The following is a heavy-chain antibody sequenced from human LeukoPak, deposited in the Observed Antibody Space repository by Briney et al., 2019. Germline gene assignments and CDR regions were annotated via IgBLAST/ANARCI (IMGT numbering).Heavy chain of an antibody. CDR1: GFTFSSYS. Sequence: LGGSLRLSCAASGFTFSSYSMNWVRQAPGKGLEWVSSISSSSSYIYYADSVKGRFTISRDNAKNSLYLQMNSLRAEDTAVYYCARVSIAAGGYYFDYWGQGTLVTVSS. CDR2: ISSSSSYI. V-gene: IGHV3-21*01. D-gene: IGHD6-13*01. J-gene: IGHJ4*02. CDR3: ARVSIAAGGYYFDY.